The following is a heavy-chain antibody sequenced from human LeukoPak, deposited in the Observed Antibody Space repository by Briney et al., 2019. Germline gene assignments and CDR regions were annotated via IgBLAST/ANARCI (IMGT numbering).Heavy chain of an antibody. CDR1: GDSITSSDYC. D-gene: IGHD2/OR15-2a*01. V-gene: IGHV4-39*01. J-gene: IGHJ4*02. Sequence: SETLSLTCTVSGDSITSSDYCWGWIRQPPGKGLEWIASTYHSGSTYYNPSLKSRVTISVDTSKNHFSLMLSSVSAADTAVYHCARHVPHENGNKRGFEHWGQGTLVTVSS. CDR3: ARHVPHENGNKRGFEH. CDR2: TYHSGST.